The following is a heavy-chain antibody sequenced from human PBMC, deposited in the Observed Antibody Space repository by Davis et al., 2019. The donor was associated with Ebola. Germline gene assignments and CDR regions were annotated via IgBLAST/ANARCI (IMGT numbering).Heavy chain of an antibody. J-gene: IGHJ4*02. CDR1: GGSISSYY. V-gene: IGHV4-59*01. CDR2: IYYSGST. Sequence: GSLRLSCTVSGGSISSYYWSWIRQPPGKGLEWIGYIYYSGSTNYNPSLKSRVTISVDTSKKQFSLKLSSVTAADTALYYCARASRYTSGWYFVDYWGQGTLVTVSS. CDR3: ARASRYTSGWYFVDY. D-gene: IGHD6-19*01.